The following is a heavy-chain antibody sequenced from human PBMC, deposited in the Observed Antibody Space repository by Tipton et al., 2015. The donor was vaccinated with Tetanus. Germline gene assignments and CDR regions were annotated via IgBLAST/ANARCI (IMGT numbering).Heavy chain of an antibody. D-gene: IGHD3-10*01. CDR3: ARGVWFGPGPRYYFDY. CDR1: GGSISAYY. CDR2: IYFDGST. Sequence: TLSLTCTVSGGSISAYYWSWIRQPPGKGLEWIGYIYFDGSTKYNPSLKSRVTISVDPSKTQFSLNLRSVTAADTAVYFCARGVWFGPGPRYYFDYWGQGTLVTVSS. J-gene: IGHJ4*02. V-gene: IGHV4-59*12.